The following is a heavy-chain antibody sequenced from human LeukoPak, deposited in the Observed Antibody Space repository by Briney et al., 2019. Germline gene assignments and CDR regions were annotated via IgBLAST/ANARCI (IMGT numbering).Heavy chain of an antibody. D-gene: IGHD4-11*01. J-gene: IGHJ4*02. V-gene: IGHV1-18*01. CDR3: ARGWITETTYFGY. CDR1: GYTFTSYG. Sequence: ASVKVSCKASGYTFTSYGLIWVRQAPGQGLEWMGWISAYNGHTNYAQHLQGRVTMTTDTSTSTAYMELRSLRSDDTAVYYCARGWITETTYFGYWGQGTLVTVSS. CDR2: ISAYNGHT.